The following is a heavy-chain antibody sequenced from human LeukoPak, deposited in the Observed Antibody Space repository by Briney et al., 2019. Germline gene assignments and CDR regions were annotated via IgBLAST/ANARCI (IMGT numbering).Heavy chain of an antibody. D-gene: IGHD3-22*01. J-gene: IGHJ4*02. V-gene: IGHV4-61*02. Sequence: PSETLSLTCTVSGGSISSGSYYWSWIRHPAGKGLEWIGRIYTSGGTNYNPSLKSRVTISVDTSKNQFCLKLSSVTAADTAVYYCARVSYDSSGYGYYFDYWGQGTLVTVSS. CDR3: ARVSYDSSGYGYYFDY. CDR2: IYTSGGT. CDR1: GGSISSGSYY.